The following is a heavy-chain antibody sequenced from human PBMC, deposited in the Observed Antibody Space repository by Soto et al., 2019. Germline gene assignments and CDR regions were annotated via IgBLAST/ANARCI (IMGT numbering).Heavy chain of an antibody. V-gene: IGHV3-7*03. D-gene: IGHD2-2*02. CDR1: GFTFSSYW. Sequence: EVQLVESGGGLVQPGGSLRLSCAASGFTFSSYWMSWVRQAPGKGLEWVANIKQDGSEKYYVDSVKGRFTISRDNAKNSLYLQMNSLRAEDTAVYYCARDRRYLNRGWFDPWGQGTLVTVPS. J-gene: IGHJ5*02. CDR2: IKQDGSEK. CDR3: ARDRRYLNRGWFDP.